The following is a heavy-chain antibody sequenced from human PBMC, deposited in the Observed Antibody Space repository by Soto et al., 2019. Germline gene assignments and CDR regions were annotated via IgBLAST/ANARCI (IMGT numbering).Heavy chain of an antibody. CDR2: ISGSGGST. CDR3: AKDAPELNSYYYYYGMDV. CDR1: GFTFSSYA. J-gene: IGHJ6*02. V-gene: IGHV3-23*01. D-gene: IGHD1-7*01. Sequence: GGSLRLSCAASGFTFSSYAMSWVRQAPGKGLEWVSAISGSGGSTYYADSVKGRFTISRDNSKNTLYLQMNSLRAEDTAVYYCAKDAPELNSYYYYYGMDVWGQGTTVTVSS.